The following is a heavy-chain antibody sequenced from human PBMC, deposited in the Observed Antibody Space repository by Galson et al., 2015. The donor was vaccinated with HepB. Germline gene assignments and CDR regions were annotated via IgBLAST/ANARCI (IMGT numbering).Heavy chain of an antibody. V-gene: IGHV3-69-1*01. D-gene: IGHD2-15*01. CDR2: ISSSSTI. CDR1: GFTFSDYY. CDR3: ARSSSWSSGCSCYSVPNAFDI. Sequence: SLRLSCAASGFTFSDYYMNWVRQAPGKGLEWVSSISSSSTIYYADSVKGRFTISRDNAKNSLYLQMNSLRAEDTAVYYCARSSSWSSGCSCYSVPNAFDIWGQGTMVTVSS. J-gene: IGHJ3*02.